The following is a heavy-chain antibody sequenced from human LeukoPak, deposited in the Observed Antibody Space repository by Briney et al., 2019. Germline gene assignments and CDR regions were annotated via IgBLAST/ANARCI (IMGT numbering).Heavy chain of an antibody. CDR2: IGGSDDTT. J-gene: IGHJ4*02. D-gene: IGHD2-2*01. V-gene: IGHV3-23*01. CDR3: AKGLVVNNNYFDN. CDR1: GFSLRTYA. Sequence: GGSLRLSCAASGFSLRTYAMNWVRQVLGKSLEWVSSIGGSDDTTYYADSVKGGFTISRDFSTNTVSLHMTRLRAEDTAVYFCAKGLVVNNNYFDNWGQGTLVTVSS.